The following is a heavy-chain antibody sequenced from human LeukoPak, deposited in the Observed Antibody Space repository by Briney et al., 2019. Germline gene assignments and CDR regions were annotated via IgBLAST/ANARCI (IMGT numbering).Heavy chain of an antibody. CDR2: IQSDGNNK. Sequence: GGSLRLSCTASGFTFSSYGMHWVRQAPGKGLEWVAFIQSDGNNKYYGDSVKGRFTISRGNSKNTVYLQMTNLRPEDTAAYYCAKDHPTLDSWGQGTLVTVSS. CDR1: GFTFSSYG. CDR3: AKDHPTLDS. J-gene: IGHJ4*02. V-gene: IGHV3-30*02.